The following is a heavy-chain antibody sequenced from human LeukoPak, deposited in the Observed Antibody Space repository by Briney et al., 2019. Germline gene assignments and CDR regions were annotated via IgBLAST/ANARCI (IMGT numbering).Heavy chain of an antibody. Sequence: GGSLRLSCAASGFTFSSYSMNWVRQAPGKGLEWASSISSSSSYIYYADSVKGRFTISRDNAKNSLYLQMNSLRAEDTAVYYCARARRYDSSGPPAYWGQGTLVTVSS. CDR1: GFTFSSYS. D-gene: IGHD3-22*01. CDR2: ISSSSSYI. V-gene: IGHV3-21*01. J-gene: IGHJ4*02. CDR3: ARARRYDSSGPPAY.